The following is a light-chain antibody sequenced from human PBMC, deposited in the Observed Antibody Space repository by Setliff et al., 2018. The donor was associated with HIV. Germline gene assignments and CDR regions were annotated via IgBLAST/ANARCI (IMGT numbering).Light chain of an antibody. CDR2: AVG. CDR3: CSYAGSSTFVV. V-gene: IGLV2-23*02. J-gene: IGLJ3*02. Sequence: QSAMTQPDSVAGSHGQSITISCTGTSSDVESYKLVSWYQQHPGKAPILMIYAVGKRPSGVSNRFSGSKSGNTASLTISGPQAEDEANYHCCSYAGSSTFVVFGGGTKVTVL. CDR1: SSDVESYKL.